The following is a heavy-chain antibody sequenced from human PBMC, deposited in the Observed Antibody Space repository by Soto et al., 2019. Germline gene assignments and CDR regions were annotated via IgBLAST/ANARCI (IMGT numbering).Heavy chain of an antibody. J-gene: IGHJ4*02. V-gene: IGHV4-30-2*01. CDR1: GGSISSGGYS. D-gene: IGHD5-12*01. Sequence: QLQLQESGSGLVKPSQTLSLTCAVSGGSISSGGYSWSWIRQPPGKGLEWIGYIYHSGSTYYNPSLKRQVTISVDRSKNQFSLKRSSVTAADTAVYYCAAGGGLPRYYWGQGTLVTVSS. CDR2: IYHSGST. CDR3: AAGGGLPRYY.